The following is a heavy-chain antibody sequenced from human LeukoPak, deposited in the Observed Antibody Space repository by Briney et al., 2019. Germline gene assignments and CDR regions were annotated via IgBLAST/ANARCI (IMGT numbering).Heavy chain of an antibody. J-gene: IGHJ6*02. CDR2: IYYSGST. V-gene: IGHV4-59*01. CDR3: ARGGPDFWSGYRLYGMDV. Sequence: SETLSLICTVSGGSISSYYWSWIRQPPSQGLELLGYIYYSGSTNYNPSLKSRVTISVDTSKNQFSLKLSSVTAADTAVYYCARGGPDFWSGYRLYGMDVWGQGTTVTVSS. D-gene: IGHD3-3*01. CDR1: GGSISSYY.